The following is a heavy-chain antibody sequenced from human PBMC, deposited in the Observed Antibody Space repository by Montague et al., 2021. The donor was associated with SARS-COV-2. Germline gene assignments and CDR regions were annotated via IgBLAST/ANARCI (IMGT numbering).Heavy chain of an antibody. J-gene: IGHJ3*02. CDR3: AGARPVRMTRRHFERTSSGALDM. V-gene: IGHV4-34*01. CDR2: INQDGTS. CDR1: RGSFSNYY. Sequence: SETLSLTCAVSRGSFSNYYWTWVRQAPGKGLIWMGEINQDGTSNYNPSLTRRGPLSIDTSKNQISLKVTSVTAGDTAVYYCAGARPVRMTRRHFERTSSGALDMWGQGTPVIVSS. D-gene: IGHD3-9*01.